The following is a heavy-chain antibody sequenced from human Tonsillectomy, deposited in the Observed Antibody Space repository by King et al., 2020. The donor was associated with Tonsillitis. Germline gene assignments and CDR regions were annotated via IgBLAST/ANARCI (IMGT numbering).Heavy chain of an antibody. CDR3: AKDRWLSGLDTIFDK. CDR1: GFIFSSYA. Sequence: VQPVESGGGLVQPGGSLRLSCAASGFIFSSYAMSWVRQAPGKGLEWVSAISGSTGSTYYADSVKGRFTISRDNSKNTLYLQMKSLRADDTAVYFCAKDRWLSGLDTIFDKWGLGTLVTVSS. D-gene: IGHD3-22*01. V-gene: IGHV3-23*04. J-gene: IGHJ4*02. CDR2: ISGSTGST.